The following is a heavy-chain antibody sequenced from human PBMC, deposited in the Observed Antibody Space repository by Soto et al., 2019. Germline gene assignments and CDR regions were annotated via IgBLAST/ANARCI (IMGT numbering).Heavy chain of an antibody. D-gene: IGHD6-19*01. CDR3: AARVSVAGPAIDY. Sequence: SVKVPRKPSGDNFNAYIISRLRLAPGQGLEWMGGIIPIYGAASYAQKFQDRVSITADGSTNTVYMELSSLTSEDTALYYCAARVSVAGPAIDYWGQGTRVTVSS. V-gene: IGHV1-69*13. CDR2: IIPIYGAA. CDR1: GDNFNAYI. J-gene: IGHJ4*02.